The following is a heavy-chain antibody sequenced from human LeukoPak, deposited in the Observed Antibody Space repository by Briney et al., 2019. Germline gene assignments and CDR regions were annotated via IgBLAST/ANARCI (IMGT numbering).Heavy chain of an antibody. Sequence: GGSLRLSCAASGFTFCSYAMSWVRQAPGKGLEWVSAISGSGGSTYYADSVKGRFTISRDNSKNTLYLQMNSLRAEDTAVYYCARGITYYYGSGSYQQPYNYYGMDVWGQGTTVTVSS. CDR2: ISGSGGST. J-gene: IGHJ6*02. CDR1: GFTFCSYA. CDR3: ARGITYYYGSGSYQQPYNYYGMDV. D-gene: IGHD3-10*01. V-gene: IGHV3-23*01.